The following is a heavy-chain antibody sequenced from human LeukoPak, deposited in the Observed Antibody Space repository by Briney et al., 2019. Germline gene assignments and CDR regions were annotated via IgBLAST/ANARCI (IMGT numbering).Heavy chain of an antibody. Sequence: RGSLRLSCTPSRFSFSTYAMTWVRQAPGKALEWISSMSSGSRYIYYADSASGRFTISRDNTKNSLHLLMNNLIAEDTAIYYCARDRPTGASRVFVVQWGQGTPVTVSS. D-gene: IGHD2-15*01. J-gene: IGHJ4*02. CDR1: RFSFSTYA. V-gene: IGHV3-21*06. CDR2: MSSGSRYI. CDR3: ARDRPTGASRVFVVQ.